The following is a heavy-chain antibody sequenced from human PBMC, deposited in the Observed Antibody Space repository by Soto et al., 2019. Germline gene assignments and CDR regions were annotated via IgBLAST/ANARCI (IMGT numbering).Heavy chain of an antibody. CDR1: GYSFNKYW. J-gene: IGHJ3*02. Sequence: GESLKISCKGSGYSFNKYWIGWVRQMPGKGLEWMGVIYPGDSDIRYGPSFQGQVTISVDKSISTVYLQWSSLKASDTAMYYCARDLDYGGNSEASEIWGQGTMVTVSS. CDR2: IYPGDSDI. D-gene: IGHD4-17*01. V-gene: IGHV5-51*01. CDR3: ARDLDYGGNSEASEI.